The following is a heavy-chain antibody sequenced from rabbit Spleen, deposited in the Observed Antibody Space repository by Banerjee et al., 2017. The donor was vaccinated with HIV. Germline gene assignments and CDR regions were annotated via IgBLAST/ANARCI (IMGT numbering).Heavy chain of an antibody. D-gene: IGHD8-1*01. CDR2: IAGSSGGFT. CDR3: ARDTGSSFSSYGMDL. V-gene: IGHV1S40*01. Sequence: QSLEESGGDLVKPGASLTLTCTGSGFSFSSSDYMCWVRQAPGKGLEWIACIAGSSGGFTYSATWAKGRFTCSKTSSTTVTLQMTSLTVADTATYFCARDTGSSFSSYGMDLWGQGTLVTVS. J-gene: IGHJ3*01. CDR1: GFSFSSSDY.